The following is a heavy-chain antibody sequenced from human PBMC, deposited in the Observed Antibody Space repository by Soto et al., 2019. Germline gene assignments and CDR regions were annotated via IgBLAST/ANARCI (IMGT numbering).Heavy chain of an antibody. D-gene: IGHD3-3*01. CDR1: GGTSTRYA. Sequence: QERLVQSGAEVRKPGSSVTVSCKVTGGTSTRYAINWVRQAPGQGLEWMGGIVPMFGTSKYAQKFQGRVTITADTSTNRAYMELRSLRSEDTAVYYCNRGSEYDFWSGYLWGQGTLVSVSS. CDR3: NRGSEYDFWSGYL. CDR2: IVPMFGTS. V-gene: IGHV1-69*06. J-gene: IGHJ4*02.